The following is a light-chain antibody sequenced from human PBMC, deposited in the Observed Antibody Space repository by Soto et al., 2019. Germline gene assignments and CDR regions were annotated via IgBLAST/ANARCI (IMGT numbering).Light chain of an antibody. J-gene: IGLJ2*01. Sequence: QYVLTQSPSASGTPGQRVTISCSGSSSNIGSNYVYWYQQLPGTAPKLLIYRNDERPSGVPDRFSGSKSDTSASLAISGLRSEDEADYFCAAWDDSLSAAVFGGGTKLTVL. CDR1: SSNIGSNY. CDR2: RND. CDR3: AAWDDSLSAAV. V-gene: IGLV1-47*01.